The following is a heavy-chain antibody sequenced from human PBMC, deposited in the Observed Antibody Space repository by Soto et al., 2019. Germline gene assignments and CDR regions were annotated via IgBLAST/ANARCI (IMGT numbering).Heavy chain of an antibody. Sequence: SETLSLTCAVYGGSFSSYYWGWIRQPPGKGLEWIGSIYYSGSTYYNPSLKSRVTISVDTSKNQFSLKLSSVTAADTAVYYCARPLTDDAFDIWGQGTMVTVSS. J-gene: IGHJ3*02. CDR1: GGSFSSYY. V-gene: IGHV4-39*01. CDR2: IYYSGST. CDR3: ARPLTDDAFDI.